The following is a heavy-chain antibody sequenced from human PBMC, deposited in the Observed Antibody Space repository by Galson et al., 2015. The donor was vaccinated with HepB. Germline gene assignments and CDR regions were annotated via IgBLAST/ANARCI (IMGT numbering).Heavy chain of an antibody. Sequence: ETLSLTCAVYGGSFSGYYWSWIRQPPGKGLEWIGEINHSGSTNYNPSLKSRVTISVDTSKNQFSLKLSSVTAADTAVYYCARLGAAAASDYWGQGTLVTVSS. J-gene: IGHJ4*02. D-gene: IGHD6-13*01. CDR1: GGSFSGYY. CDR3: ARLGAAAASDY. V-gene: IGHV4-34*01. CDR2: INHSGST.